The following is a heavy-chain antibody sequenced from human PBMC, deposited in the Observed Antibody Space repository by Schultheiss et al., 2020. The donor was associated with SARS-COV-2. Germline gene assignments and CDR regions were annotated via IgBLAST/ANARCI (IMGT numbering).Heavy chain of an antibody. CDR1: RYTFTKYF. CDR3: ARDKSSGWSLTFFDY. V-gene: IGHV1-2*04. Sequence: ASVKVSCQASRYTFTKYFTQWVRQGPGQGLEWMGWINPNSGGTNYAQKFQGWVTMTRDTSISTAYMELSRLRSDDTAVYYCARDKSSGWSLTFFDYWGQGTLVTVSS. CDR2: INPNSGGT. D-gene: IGHD6-19*01. J-gene: IGHJ4*02.